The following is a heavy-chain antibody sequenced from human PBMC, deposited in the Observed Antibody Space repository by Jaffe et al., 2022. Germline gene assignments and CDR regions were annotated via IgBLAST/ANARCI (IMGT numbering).Heavy chain of an antibody. Sequence: QVQLQESGPGLVKPSETLSLTCTVSGGSISSYYWSWIRQPPGKGLEWIGYIYYSGSTNYNPSLKSRVTISVDTSKNQFSLKLSSVTAADTAVYYCARGCLGYCSGGPRPQLDPWGQGTLVTVSS. D-gene: IGHD2-15*01. CDR3: ARGCLGYCSGGPRPQLDP. V-gene: IGHV4-59*01. J-gene: IGHJ5*02. CDR2: IYYSGST. CDR1: GGSISSYY.